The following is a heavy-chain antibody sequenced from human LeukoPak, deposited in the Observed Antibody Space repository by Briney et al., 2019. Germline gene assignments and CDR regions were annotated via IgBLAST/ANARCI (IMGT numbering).Heavy chain of an antibody. CDR3: ARDVNYYMDV. D-gene: IGHD2/OR15-2a*01. Sequence: GGSLRLSCAASGFTFSSYSMNWVRQAPGKGLEWVSYISSSSSTRYYADSVKDRFTISRDNAKNSLYLQMNSLRAEDTAVYYCARDVNYYMDVWGKGTTVTVSS. V-gene: IGHV3-48*01. J-gene: IGHJ6*03. CDR2: ISSSSSTR. CDR1: GFTFSSYS.